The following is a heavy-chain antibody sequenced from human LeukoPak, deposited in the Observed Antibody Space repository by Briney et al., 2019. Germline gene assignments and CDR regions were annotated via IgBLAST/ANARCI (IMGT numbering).Heavy chain of an antibody. V-gene: IGHV3-23*01. CDR1: GITLSSYA. D-gene: IGHD6-19*01. CDR3: AKGASNGWLLYWFDP. Sequence: GGSLRLSCAASGITLSSYAMSWVRQAPGKGLEWVSGISGSGAYTYYSDSVKGRFTISRDNSKNTLYLQMNSLRAEDTAVYYCAKGASNGWLLYWFDPWGQGTLVTVSS. J-gene: IGHJ5*02. CDR2: ISGSGAYT.